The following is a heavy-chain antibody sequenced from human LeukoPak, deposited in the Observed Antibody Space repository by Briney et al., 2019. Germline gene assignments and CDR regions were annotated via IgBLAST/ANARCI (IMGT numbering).Heavy chain of an antibody. CDR1: GASINSYY. CDR2: VFSDGAT. J-gene: IGHJ4*02. CDR3: ARTFCSGGNCFHFDY. D-gene: IGHD2-15*01. V-gene: IGHV4-4*07. Sequence: PSETLSLTCTVSGASINSYYFTWLRQPAGKGGEWIGRVFSDGATDYNPSLPSGVTMSLHPSKNQVSLKLSSVAAADTAVYYCARTFCSGGNCFHFDYWGQGTLVTVSS.